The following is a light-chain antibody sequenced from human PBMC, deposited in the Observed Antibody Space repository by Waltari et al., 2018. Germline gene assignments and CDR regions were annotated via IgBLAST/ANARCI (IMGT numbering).Light chain of an antibody. CDR1: QGISNY. Sequence: DIQMTQSPSAMPASVGDRVTITCRTSQGISNYLAWFQQKPGKIPERLIYTASSLQSGVPSRFSGSGSGTEFTLTINSLQPEDFATYYCLQHNSYPPYTFGQGTKLEIK. V-gene: IGKV1-17*03. J-gene: IGKJ2*01. CDR2: TAS. CDR3: LQHNSYPPYT.